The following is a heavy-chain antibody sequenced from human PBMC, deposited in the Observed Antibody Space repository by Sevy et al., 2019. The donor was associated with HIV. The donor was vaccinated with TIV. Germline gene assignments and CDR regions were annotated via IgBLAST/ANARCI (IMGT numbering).Heavy chain of an antibody. D-gene: IGHD3-3*01. J-gene: IGHJ4*02. Sequence: GGSLRLSCAAAGFNFNNYAMTWVRQAPGKGLEWVSGISFSGSKTYYAESVKGRFSISRDPSKNTLYLQMNNVRVEETAVYFCAETPFMDFWNDYYSFYFDFWGQGTLVTVSS. CDR2: ISFSGSKT. V-gene: IGHV3-23*01. CDR1: GFNFNNYA. CDR3: AETPFMDFWNDYYSFYFDF.